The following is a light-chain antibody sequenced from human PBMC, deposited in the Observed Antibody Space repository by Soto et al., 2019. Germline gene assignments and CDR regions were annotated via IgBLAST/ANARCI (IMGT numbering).Light chain of an antibody. CDR2: EVS. CDR3: SSYTSNTTQYV. CDR1: SXDVGGYNY. J-gene: IGLJ1*01. Sequence: QSVLTQPASVSGSPGQSITISCTGTSXDVGGYNYVSWYQHHPGKAPKLMIFEVSYRPSGVSNRFSGSKSGNTASLTISGLQAEDEADYYCSSYTSNTTQYVLGTGTKVTVL. V-gene: IGLV2-14*01.